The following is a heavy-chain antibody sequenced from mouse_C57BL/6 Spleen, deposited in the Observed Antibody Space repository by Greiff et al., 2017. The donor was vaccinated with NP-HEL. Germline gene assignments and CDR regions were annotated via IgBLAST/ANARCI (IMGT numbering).Heavy chain of an antibody. J-gene: IGHJ2*01. CDR3: ARSYDFFDF. CDR2: IDPSDSYT. D-gene: IGHD2-4*01. V-gene: IGHV1-59*01. Sequence: QVQLQQPGAELVRPGTSVKLSCKASGYTFTSYWMHWVKQRPGQGLEWIGVIDPSDSYTNYNQKFKGKATLTVDTSSSTAYMQLSSLTSEDSAVYYCARSYDFFDFWGKGTTLTVSS. CDR1: GYTFTSYW.